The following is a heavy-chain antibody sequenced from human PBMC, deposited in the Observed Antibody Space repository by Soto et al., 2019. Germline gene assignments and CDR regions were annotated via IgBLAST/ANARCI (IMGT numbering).Heavy chain of an antibody. D-gene: IGHD2-2*01. V-gene: IGHV1-18*01. CDR2: ISPYNGNT. Sequence: QVQLVQSGDEVKKPGASVKVSCKASGYTFTNYGISWVRQAPGQGLEWMGWISPYNGNTKYPQKLQGRVTMTTDTSTRTSYMELSSLRSDDTAVYSCARDGDRCTSTRCSPWPDTHFDLWGRGTLVTVSS. CDR1: GYTFTNYG. J-gene: IGHJ2*01. CDR3: ARDGDRCTSTRCSPWPDTHFDL.